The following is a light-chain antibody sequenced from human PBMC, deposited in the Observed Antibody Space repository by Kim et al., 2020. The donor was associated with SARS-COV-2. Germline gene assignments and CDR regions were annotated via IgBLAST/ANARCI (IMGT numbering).Light chain of an antibody. CDR1: QGIANN. CDR3: QQYDVYPRT. V-gene: IGKV1-16*01. CDR2: AAS. J-gene: IGKJ1*01. Sequence: DTQMTQSPSSLSAYIGDRVIISCRASQGIANNLVWFHQKPGKAPKPLIYAASRLETGVPSRFSGSGSGTDFILTISSLQPEDYGTYYCQQYDVYPRTFGQGTKVDIK.